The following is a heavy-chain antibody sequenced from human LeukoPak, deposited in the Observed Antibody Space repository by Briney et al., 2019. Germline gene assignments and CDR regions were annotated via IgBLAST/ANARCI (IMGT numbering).Heavy chain of an antibody. CDR2: ISWNSGSI. D-gene: IGHD3-16*02. Sequence: QPGRSLRLSCAASGFTFDDYAMHWVRQAPGKGLEWVSGISWNSGSIGYADSVKGRFTISRDNAKNSLYLQMNSLRAEDTALYYCAKGPGGELSFIHSWGQGTLVTVSS. J-gene: IGHJ4*02. V-gene: IGHV3-9*01. CDR3: AKGPGGELSFIHS. CDR1: GFTFDDYA.